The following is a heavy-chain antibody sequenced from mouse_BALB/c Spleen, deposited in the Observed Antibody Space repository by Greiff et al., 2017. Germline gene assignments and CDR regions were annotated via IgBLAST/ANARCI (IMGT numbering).Heavy chain of an antibody. CDR2: ISSGGSYT. CDR3: ARGETSVEPRFAY. Sequence: EVKLVESGGGLVKPGGSLKLSCAASGFTFSSYAMSWVRQTPEKRLEWVATISSGGSYTYYPDSVKGRFTISRDNAKNTLYLQMSSLRSEDTAMYYCARGETSVEPRFAYWGQGTLVTVSA. CDR1: GFTFSSYA. D-gene: IGHD1-1*01. V-gene: IGHV5-9-3*01. J-gene: IGHJ3*01.